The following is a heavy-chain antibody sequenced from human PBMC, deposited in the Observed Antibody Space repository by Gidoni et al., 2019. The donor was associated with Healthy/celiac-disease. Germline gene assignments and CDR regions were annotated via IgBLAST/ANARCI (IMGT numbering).Heavy chain of an antibody. J-gene: IGHJ4*02. Sequence: EVQLLESGGGLVQPGGSLRLSCAASGFTFSSDAMSWVRQAPGKGLEWVSAISGSGGSTYYSDSVKGRFNIARDNSKNTLYLQMNSLRAEDTAVYYCAKDDGYSYGPPYPFDYWGQGTLVTVSS. V-gene: IGHV3-23*01. D-gene: IGHD5-18*01. CDR1: GFTFSSDA. CDR2: ISGSGGST. CDR3: AKDDGYSYGPPYPFDY.